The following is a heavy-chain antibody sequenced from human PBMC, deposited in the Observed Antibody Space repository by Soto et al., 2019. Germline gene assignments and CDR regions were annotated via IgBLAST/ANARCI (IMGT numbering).Heavy chain of an antibody. CDR1: GYTFTSYG. V-gene: IGHV1-18*01. CDR3: ARDKAVADTPPLDAFDY. D-gene: IGHD2-15*01. Sequence: VQLVQSGAEVKKPGASVKASCKASGYTFTSYGISWVRQAPGQGLEGRGWISAYNGNTNYAPQLQGRDTMTTDTATSTAYTELRSLRSDDTAVYYCARDKAVADTPPLDAFDYWGQGTLVTVSS. CDR2: ISAYNGNT. J-gene: IGHJ4*02.